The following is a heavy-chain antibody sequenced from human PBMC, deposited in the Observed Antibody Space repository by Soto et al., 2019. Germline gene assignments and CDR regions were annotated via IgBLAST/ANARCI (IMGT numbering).Heavy chain of an antibody. CDR2: INANNGHT. D-gene: IGHD4-4*01. CDR3: ARDIDYNIDF. Sequence: QVQLVQSAGELKKPGASLKVSCKTSGYTFTTYGVSWVRQAPGQGLEWLAWINANNGHTNYAQKFQGRVTVTADTSTATAYMELRSLTSDDTAVYYCARDIDYNIDFCGQGTLVTVSS. J-gene: IGHJ4*02. V-gene: IGHV1-18*04. CDR1: GYTFTTYG.